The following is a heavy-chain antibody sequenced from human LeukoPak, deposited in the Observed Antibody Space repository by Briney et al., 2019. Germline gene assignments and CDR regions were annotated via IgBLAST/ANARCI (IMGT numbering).Heavy chain of an antibody. J-gene: IGHJ4*02. D-gene: IGHD3-22*01. Sequence: GGSLRLSCAASGFTFSSYAMHWVRQAPGKGLEWVAVISYDGSNKYYADSVKGRFTISRDNSKNTLYLQMNSLRAEDTAVYYCARAGGDYYYDSSGYSYYFDYWGQGTLVTVSS. CDR1: GFTFSSYA. V-gene: IGHV3-30*04. CDR2: ISYDGSNK. CDR3: ARAGGDYYYDSSGYSYYFDY.